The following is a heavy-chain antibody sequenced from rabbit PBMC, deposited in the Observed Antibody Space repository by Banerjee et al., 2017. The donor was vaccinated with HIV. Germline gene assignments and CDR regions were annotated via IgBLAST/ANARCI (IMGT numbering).Heavy chain of an antibody. CDR2: IYAGTNGGT. D-gene: IGHD5-1*01. CDR3: ARSATIDIAFKL. V-gene: IGHV1S40*01. J-gene: IGHJ4*01. CDR1: RFSFTNSYY. Sequence: EESGGDLVKPGASLTLTCTASRFSFTNSYYLCWVRQAPGKGLEWIACIYAGTNGGTYYASWAKDRFTISKTSSTTVTLQMSSLTAADTATYFCARSATIDIAFKLWGQGTLVTVS.